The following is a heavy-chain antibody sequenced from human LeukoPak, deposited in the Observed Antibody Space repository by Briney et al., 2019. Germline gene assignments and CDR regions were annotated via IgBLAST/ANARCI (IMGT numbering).Heavy chain of an antibody. CDR1: GFTFSNYW. J-gene: IGHJ4*02. V-gene: IGHV3-74*01. CDR2: IKYDGSAT. Sequence: GGSLRLSCAASGFTFSNYWMHWIRQVPGKGLVWVSHIKYDGSATNYADSVKGRFTISRDNAKNTLYLQMNSLRAEDTAVYYCAKGGSRHADNWGQGTLVTVSS. CDR3: AKGGSRHADN. D-gene: IGHD6-13*01.